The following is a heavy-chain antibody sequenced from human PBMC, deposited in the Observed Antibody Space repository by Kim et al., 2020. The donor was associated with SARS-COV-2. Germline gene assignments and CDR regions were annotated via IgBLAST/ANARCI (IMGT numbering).Heavy chain of an antibody. CDR2: PSGGST. V-gene: IGHV1-46*01. CDR3: ARDPDY. J-gene: IGHJ4*02. Sequence: PSGGSTSYAQKFQGRVTMTTDTSTSTVYMELSSLRSEDTAVYYCARDPDYWGQGTLVTVSS.